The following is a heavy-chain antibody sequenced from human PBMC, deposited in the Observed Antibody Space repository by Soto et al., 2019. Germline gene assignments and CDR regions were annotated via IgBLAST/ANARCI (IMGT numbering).Heavy chain of an antibody. CDR1: GYTFTSCD. V-gene: IGHV1-8*01. D-gene: IGHD3-9*01. CDR3: ARGTEYTYYDILTGYFFPAVRYNYSGMAV. CDR2: MNPNSGNT. J-gene: IGHJ6*04. Sequence: SVKVSCKASGYTFTSCDINWVRQATGQGLEWMGWMNPNSGNTGYAQKFQGRVTMTRNTSRSTAYMELSSLRPEDTAVYYCARGTEYTYYDILTGYFFPAVRYNYSGMAVWGKGPTVTVS.